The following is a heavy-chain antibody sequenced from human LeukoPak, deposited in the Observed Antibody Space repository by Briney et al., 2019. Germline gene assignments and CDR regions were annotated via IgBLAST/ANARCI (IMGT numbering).Heavy chain of an antibody. D-gene: IGHD3-22*01. V-gene: IGHV5-51*01. CDR2: IYPDDSDT. CDR3: ARRSYYDSGGYYYDF. CDR1: GYIFTNYW. Sequence: GESLKISCKGSGYIFTNYWIAWVRQVPGKGLERMGIIYPDDSDTRYSPSFQGQVTISADKSISTAYLQWSSLKASDTAMYYCARRSYYDSGGYYYDFWGQGTLVTVSS. J-gene: IGHJ4*02.